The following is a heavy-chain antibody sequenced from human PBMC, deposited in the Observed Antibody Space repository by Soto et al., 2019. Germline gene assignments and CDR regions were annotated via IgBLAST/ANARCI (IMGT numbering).Heavy chain of an antibody. V-gene: IGHV1-69*02. CDR2: IIPILGRA. Sequence: QVQLVQSGAEVKKPGSSVKVSCKASGGTFSSYTISWVRQAPGQGLEWRGRIIPILGRAKYAQKYKGRVTSNADKSTXTTPLXXSILRSEHTAVYYCAISLHHLLITMVRGESFPFDPWGQGTLVTVSS. CDR3: AISLHHLLITMVRGESFPFDP. D-gene: IGHD3-10*01. CDR1: GGTFSSYT. J-gene: IGHJ5*02.